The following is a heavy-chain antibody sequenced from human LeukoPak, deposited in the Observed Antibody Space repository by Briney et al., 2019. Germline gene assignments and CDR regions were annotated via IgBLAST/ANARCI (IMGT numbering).Heavy chain of an antibody. CDR1: GFSISSNYY. Sequence: SETLSLTCAVSGFSISSNYYWGWIRQPPGKGLDWIGTIYDSGNTYYNPSLKSRVTISVDTSKNQFSLKLSSVTAADTAVYYCARSPDSPDYFDSSGYDYWGQGTLVTVSP. D-gene: IGHD3-22*01. CDR2: IYDSGNT. V-gene: IGHV4-38-2*01. CDR3: ARSPDSPDYFDSSGYDY. J-gene: IGHJ4*02.